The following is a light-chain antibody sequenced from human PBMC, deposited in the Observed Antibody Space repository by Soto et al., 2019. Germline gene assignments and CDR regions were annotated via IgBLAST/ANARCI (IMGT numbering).Light chain of an antibody. J-gene: IGKJ2*01. Sequence: EIVLTQSPGTLSLSPGERATLSCRASQTLSNNFLAWYQQRLGQAPRLLIYAASSRATGIPDRFSGSGSGTDFTLTISRLELEDFAVYYCQQYGTSPRTFGQGTKLEIK. CDR1: QTLSNNF. V-gene: IGKV3-20*01. CDR2: AAS. CDR3: QQYGTSPRT.